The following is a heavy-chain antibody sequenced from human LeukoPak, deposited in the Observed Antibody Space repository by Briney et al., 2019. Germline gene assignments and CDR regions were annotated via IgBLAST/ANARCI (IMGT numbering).Heavy chain of an antibody. Sequence: ASVKVSCKASGGTFSSYAISWVRQAPGQGLEWMGGIIPIFGTANYAQKFQGRVTITADESTSTAYMELSSLRSEDTAVYYCARGHLRCNWSDPWGQGTLVTVSS. CDR3: ARGHLRCNWSDP. D-gene: IGHD3-16*01. CDR2: IIPIFGTA. J-gene: IGHJ5*02. V-gene: IGHV1-69*13. CDR1: GGTFSSYA.